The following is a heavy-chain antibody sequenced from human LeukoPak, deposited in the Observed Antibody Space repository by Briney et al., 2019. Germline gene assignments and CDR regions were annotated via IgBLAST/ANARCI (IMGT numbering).Heavy chain of an antibody. CDR1: GDSIRRSTYY. CDR3: ARSSGTGIFSY. V-gene: IGHV4-39*02. D-gene: IGHD6-25*01. CDR2: VYYGRSA. J-gene: IGHJ4*02. Sequence: PSETPSLTSTLSGDSIRRSTYYWAWIRNPPGKGLGWIGSVYYGRSAYFNTSFESPATISVYTFRSHFSLKMSSVTAADTAVYYCARSSGTGIFSYWGQGTLVTVSS.